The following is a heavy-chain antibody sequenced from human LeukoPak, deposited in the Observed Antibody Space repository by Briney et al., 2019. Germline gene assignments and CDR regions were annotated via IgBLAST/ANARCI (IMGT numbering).Heavy chain of an antibody. CDR3: ARDAVDTANAV. V-gene: IGHV3-74*01. CDR1: GFTFTTYW. J-gene: IGHJ6*02. Sequence: GGSLRLSCAASGFTFTTYWMHWVRQAPGKGPVWVSHINSDGSITSYADSVKGRFTISRDNAKNTLYLQMNSLRAEDTAVYYCARDAVDTANAVWGQGTTVTVSS. CDR2: INSDGSIT. D-gene: IGHD5-18*01.